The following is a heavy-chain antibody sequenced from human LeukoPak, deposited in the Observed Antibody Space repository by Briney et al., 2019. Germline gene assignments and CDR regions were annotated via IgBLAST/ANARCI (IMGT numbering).Heavy chain of an antibody. CDR1: GFTFSGYA. CDR2: ISGSGGST. Sequence: GGSLRLSCAASGFTFSGYAMTWVRQAPGKGLEWVSAISGSGGSTYYADSVKGRFTISRDNSKNTLYLQMNSLRAEDTAVYYCARAGYNSGWYEYWGQGTLVTVSS. V-gene: IGHV3-23*01. CDR3: ARAGYNSGWYEY. J-gene: IGHJ4*02. D-gene: IGHD6-19*01.